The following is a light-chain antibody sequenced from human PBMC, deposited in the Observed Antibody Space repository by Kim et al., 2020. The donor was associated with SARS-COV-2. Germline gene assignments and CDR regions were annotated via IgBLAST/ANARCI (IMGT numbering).Light chain of an antibody. CDR2: DVA. CDR1: SRDIGAYDY. Sequence: GQSITSSCTGSSRDIGAYDYVCWHQQRPGRAPKVMIFDVAKRPPGVSVRFSGSKSGNTASLTISGLQADDEADYYCSSFTTAGTFVFGTGTKVTVL. J-gene: IGLJ1*01. V-gene: IGLV2-14*04. CDR3: SSFTTAGTFV.